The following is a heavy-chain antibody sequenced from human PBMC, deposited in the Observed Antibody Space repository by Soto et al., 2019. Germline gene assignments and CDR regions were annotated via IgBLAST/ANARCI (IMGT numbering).Heavy chain of an antibody. Sequence: PGGSLRLSCAASGFTSSSYAMSWVRQAPGKRLEWVSAISGSGGSTYYADSGKGRFTISRDNSKNTLFLQMNSLRAEDTAVYYCAKDRRGYCSGGSCYSASELDYWGQGTLVTVSS. CDR1: GFTSSSYA. V-gene: IGHV3-23*01. D-gene: IGHD2-15*01. J-gene: IGHJ4*02. CDR3: AKDRRGYCSGGSCYSASELDY. CDR2: ISGSGGST.